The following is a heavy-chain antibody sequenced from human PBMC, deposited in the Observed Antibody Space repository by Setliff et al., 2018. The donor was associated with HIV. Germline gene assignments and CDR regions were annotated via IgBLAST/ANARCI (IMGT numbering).Heavy chain of an antibody. D-gene: IGHD3-22*01. CDR2: INQEGTEK. CDR1: GFSIATNW. Sequence: GGSLRLSCVVSGFSIATNWMTWVRQAPGKGLEWVANINQEGTEKYYVGSVKGRFTISRDNSKNSYYLQMDSLRAEDTAVYYCARIYDSSAYYPHDAFDIWGQGTMVTVSS. CDR3: ARIYDSSAYYPHDAFDI. J-gene: IGHJ3*02. V-gene: IGHV3-7*03.